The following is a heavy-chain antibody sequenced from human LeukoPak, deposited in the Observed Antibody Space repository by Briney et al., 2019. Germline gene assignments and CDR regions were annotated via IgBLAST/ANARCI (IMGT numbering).Heavy chain of an antibody. CDR1: GFTFSSYA. Sequence: PGGSLRLSCAASGFTFSSYAMSWVRQAPGKGLEWVSSISGGGGSTYYADSVKGRCTISRDNSKNTLYLQMNSRRAEDTAVYYCAKRVYGDSFDYWGQGTLVTVSS. D-gene: IGHD4-17*01. V-gene: IGHV3-23*01. J-gene: IGHJ4*02. CDR2: ISGGGGST. CDR3: AKRVYGDSFDY.